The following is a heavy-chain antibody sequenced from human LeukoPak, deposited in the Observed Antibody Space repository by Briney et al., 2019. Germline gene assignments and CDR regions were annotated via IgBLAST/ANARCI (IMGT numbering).Heavy chain of an antibody. J-gene: IGHJ4*01. CDR1: GFTFSSYG. CDR3: AKGLRGVLKWLPHFGY. Sequence: ARGSLRLSCAASGFTFSSYGMSWVRQAPGKGLEWVSLISGSGGSTYYADSVKGRFTISRDNSKNTLYLQMNSLRAEDTAIYYCAKGLRGVLKWLPHFGYWGQGILVNGSS. D-gene: IGHD5-24*01. V-gene: IGHV3-23*01. CDR2: ISGSGGST.